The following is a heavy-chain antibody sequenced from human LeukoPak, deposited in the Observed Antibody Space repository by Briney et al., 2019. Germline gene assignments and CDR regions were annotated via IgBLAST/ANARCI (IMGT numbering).Heavy chain of an antibody. CDR2: INEDGSGK. CDR3: ARGEFDY. Sequence: GGSLRLSCAAFQFTFRNDWMSWLHQAPGKGLEWVATINEDGSGKYYVDSVKGRFTISRDNAEKSLDLQMNSLRAEDTALYYCARGEFDYWGQGILVTV. V-gene: IGHV3-7*03. CDR1: QFTFRNDW. D-gene: IGHD1-26*01. J-gene: IGHJ4*02.